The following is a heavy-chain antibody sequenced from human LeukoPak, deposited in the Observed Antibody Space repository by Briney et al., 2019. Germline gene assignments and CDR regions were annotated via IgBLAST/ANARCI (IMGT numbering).Heavy chain of an antibody. V-gene: IGHV4-30-2*01. CDR1: GGSIISGGYS. J-gene: IGHJ4*02. CDR3: ARASPPDH. CDR2: IYHSGST. D-gene: IGHD1-14*01. Sequence: SETLSLTCAVSGGSIISGGYSWSWIRQPPGKGLEWIGYIYHSGSTYYNPSLKSRVTISVDRSKNQFSLKLSSMTAADTAVYYCARASPPDHWGQGTLVPVSS.